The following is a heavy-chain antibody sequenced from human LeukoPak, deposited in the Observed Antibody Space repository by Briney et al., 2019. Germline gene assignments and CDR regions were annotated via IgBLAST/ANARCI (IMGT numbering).Heavy chain of an antibody. CDR1: GDSISSSGDY. J-gene: IGHJ4*02. CDR3: ARGSIAAR. D-gene: IGHD6-6*01. CDR2: IYYSGST. Sequence: SETLSLTCTVSGDSISSSGDYWGWIRQPPGKGLEWIGNIYYSGSTYYNPSLKSRVPIAVDTSKNQFSLKLTSVTAADTAVYYCARGSIAARWGQGTLVTVSS. V-gene: IGHV4-39*01.